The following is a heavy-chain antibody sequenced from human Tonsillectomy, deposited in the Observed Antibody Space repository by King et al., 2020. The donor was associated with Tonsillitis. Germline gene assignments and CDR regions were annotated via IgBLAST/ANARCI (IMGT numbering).Heavy chain of an antibody. J-gene: IGHJ6*03. V-gene: IGHV1-18*01. CDR1: GYTFSSYG. CDR3: ARARDFYYYMGV. Sequence: QLVQSGAEVKKPGASVQVSCKASGYTFSSYGITWVRQAPGQGLEWMGWISAYRSSTKYAQKFQGRVTMTTDTFTSTAHMELRSLRSDDTAVYYCARARDFYYYMGVWGKGTTVTVSS. CDR2: ISAYRSST.